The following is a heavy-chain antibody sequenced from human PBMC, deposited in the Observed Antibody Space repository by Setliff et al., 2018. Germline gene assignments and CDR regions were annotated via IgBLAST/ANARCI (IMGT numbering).Heavy chain of an antibody. V-gene: IGHV4-39*07. CDR1: GGSISSSSYY. J-gene: IGHJ4*02. D-gene: IGHD3-3*01. CDR3: ATVPNFWSGYSDY. Sequence: SENLSLTCTVSGGSISSSSYYWGWIRQPPGKGLEWIGEINHSGSTNYNPSLKSRVTISVETSKNQFSLKLSSVTAPDTSVYYCATVPNFWSGYSDYWGQGTLVTVSS. CDR2: INHSGST.